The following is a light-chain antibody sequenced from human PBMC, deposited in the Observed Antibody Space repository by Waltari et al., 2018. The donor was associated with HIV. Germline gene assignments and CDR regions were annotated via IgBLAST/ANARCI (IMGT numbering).Light chain of an antibody. V-gene: IGKV2-28*01. CDR3: MQTLQTPFT. CDR1: QTLRSSGGFTY. CDR2: LSS. J-gene: IGKJ2*01. Sequence: QTLRSSGGFTYLDWFLQKSGQSPHLLIYLSSYRASGVPARFSGRGSGTDFTLIITDVEPEDVGVYYCMQTLQTPFTFGQGTKLEL.